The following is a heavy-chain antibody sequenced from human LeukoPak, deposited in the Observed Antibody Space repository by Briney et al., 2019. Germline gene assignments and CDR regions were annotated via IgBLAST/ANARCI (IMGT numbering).Heavy chain of an antibody. CDR2: ISSSSSYI. Sequence: GGSLRLSCAASGFTFSSYSMNWVRQAPGKGLEWVSSISSSSSYIYYAVSVKGRFTISRDNAKNSLYLQMNSLRAEDTAVYYCARDRAIAAAGTSIDYWGQGTLVTASS. CDR3: ARDRAIAAAGTSIDY. D-gene: IGHD6-13*01. CDR1: GFTFSSYS. V-gene: IGHV3-21*01. J-gene: IGHJ4*02.